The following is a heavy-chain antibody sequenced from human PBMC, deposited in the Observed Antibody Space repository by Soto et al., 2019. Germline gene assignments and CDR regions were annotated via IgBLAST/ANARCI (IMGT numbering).Heavy chain of an antibody. CDR3: ARDIAAAGSPDYYYGMDV. D-gene: IGHD6-13*01. V-gene: IGHV1-2*02. CDR2: INPNSGGT. Sequence: GASVKVSCKASGYTFTGYHMHWVRQPPGQGLEWMGWINPNSGGTNYAQKFQGRVTMTRDTSTSTAYMELRSLRSDDTAVYYCARDIAAAGSPDYYYGMDVWGQGTTVTVSS. CDR1: GYTFTGYH. J-gene: IGHJ6*02.